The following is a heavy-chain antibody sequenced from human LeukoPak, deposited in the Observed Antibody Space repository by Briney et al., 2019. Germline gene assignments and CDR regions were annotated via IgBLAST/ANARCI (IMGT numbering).Heavy chain of an antibody. D-gene: IGHD5-24*01. CDR3: ARDSPRDGYNYYESNWFDP. CDR2: IYTSGST. J-gene: IGHJ5*02. CDR1: GGSISSGSYY. Sequence: SQTLSLTCTVSGGSISSGSYYWSWIRQPAGKGLEWIGRIYTSGSTNYNPSLKSRVTISVDTSKNQFSLKPSSVTAADTAVYYCARDSPRDGYNYYESNWFDPWGQGTLVTVSS. V-gene: IGHV4-61*02.